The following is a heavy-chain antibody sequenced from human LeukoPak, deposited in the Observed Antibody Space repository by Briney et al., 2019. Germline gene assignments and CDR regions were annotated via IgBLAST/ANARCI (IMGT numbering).Heavy chain of an antibody. D-gene: IGHD3-3*02. CDR2: IYHSGST. Sequence: SETLSLTCAVSGYSISSGYYWGWIRQPPGKGLEWIGSIYHSGSTYYNPSLKSRVTISVDTSKNEFSLKLSSVPAADTAVYYCARSHFWSGYHLGGAFDIWGQGTMVTVSS. CDR3: ARSHFWSGYHLGGAFDI. V-gene: IGHV4-38-2*01. CDR1: GYSISSGYY. J-gene: IGHJ3*02.